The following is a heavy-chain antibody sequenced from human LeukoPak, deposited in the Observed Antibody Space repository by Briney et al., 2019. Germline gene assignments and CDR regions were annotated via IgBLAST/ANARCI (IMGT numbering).Heavy chain of an antibody. CDR3: ARDVGAAAGSMGY. J-gene: IGHJ4*02. CDR1: GFTFSSYS. D-gene: IGHD6-13*01. V-gene: IGHV3-21*01. CDR2: ISSSSSYI. Sequence: GGSLRLSCAASGFTFSSYSMNWVRQAPGKGLEWVSSISSSSSYIYYADSVKGRFTISRDNAKNSLYPQMNSLRAEDTAVYYCARDVGAAAGSMGYWGQGTLVTASS.